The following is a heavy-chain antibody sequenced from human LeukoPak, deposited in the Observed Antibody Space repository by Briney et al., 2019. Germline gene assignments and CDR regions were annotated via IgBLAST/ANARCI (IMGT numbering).Heavy chain of an antibody. CDR1: GYTFTSYG. CDR2: ISAYNGNT. D-gene: IGHD2-2*01. J-gene: IGHJ4*02. Sequence: GASVKVSCKASGYTFTSYGISWVRQAPGQGLEWMGWISAYNGNTNYAQKLQGRVTMTTDTSTSTAYMELRSLRSADTAVYYCARDSHGRCSSTSCYFWPARRYYFDYWGQGTLVTVSS. CDR3: ARDSHGRCSSTSCYFWPARRYYFDY. V-gene: IGHV1-18*01.